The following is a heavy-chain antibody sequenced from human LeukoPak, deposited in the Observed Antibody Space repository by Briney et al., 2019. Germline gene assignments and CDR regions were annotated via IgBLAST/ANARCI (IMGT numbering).Heavy chain of an antibody. Sequence: GESLKISCKSSGYTFTTYWIGWVRQMPGKGLEWMGIIYPGDSDTRYSPSFQGQVTMSADKSINTAYLQWSSLKASDTAMYYCARTYYFDSSNYLLDYWGQGTLVTVSS. V-gene: IGHV5-51*01. CDR2: IYPGDSDT. CDR3: ARTYYFDSSNYLLDY. J-gene: IGHJ4*02. CDR1: GYTFTTYW. D-gene: IGHD3-22*01.